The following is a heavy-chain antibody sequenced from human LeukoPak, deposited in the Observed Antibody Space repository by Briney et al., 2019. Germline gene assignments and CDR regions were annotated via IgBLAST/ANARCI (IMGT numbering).Heavy chain of an antibody. CDR1: GGSFSGYY. D-gene: IGHD2-2*01. CDR3: ARDDCSSTSCPYYYGMDV. J-gene: IGHJ6*02. V-gene: IGHV4-34*01. Sequence: SETLSLICAVYGGSFSGYYWSWIRQPPGKGLEWIGEINHSGSTNYNPSLKSRVTISVDTSKNQFSLKLSSVTAADTAVYYCARDDCSSTSCPYYYGMDVWGQGTTVTVSS. CDR2: INHSGST.